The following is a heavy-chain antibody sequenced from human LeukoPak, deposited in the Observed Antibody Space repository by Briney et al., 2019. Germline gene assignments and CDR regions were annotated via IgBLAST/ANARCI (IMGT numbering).Heavy chain of an antibody. CDR2: ISYDGSSK. CDR1: GFTFSNYA. D-gene: IGHD4-23*01. V-gene: IGHV3-30-3*01. CDR3: ARSITVVRWKDY. Sequence: PGGSLRLSCAASGFTFSNYAMHWVRQAPGKGLEWVAVISYDGSSKYYADSVKGRFTISRDNSKNTLYLQMDSLRAEDTAVYYCARSITVVRWKDYWGQGTLVTVSA. J-gene: IGHJ4*02.